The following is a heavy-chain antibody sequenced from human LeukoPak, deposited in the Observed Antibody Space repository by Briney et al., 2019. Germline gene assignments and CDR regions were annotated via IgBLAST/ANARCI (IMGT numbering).Heavy chain of an antibody. D-gene: IGHD6-19*01. CDR3: ARGIAVAANKANSAWFDP. Sequence: SETLSLTCTVSGGSISSYYWSWIRQPPGKGLEWIGEINHSGSTNYNPSLKSRVTISVDTSKNQFSLKLSSVTAADTAVYYCARGIAVAANKANSAWFDPWGQGTLVTVSS. J-gene: IGHJ5*02. V-gene: IGHV4-34*01. CDR2: INHSGST. CDR1: GGSISSYY.